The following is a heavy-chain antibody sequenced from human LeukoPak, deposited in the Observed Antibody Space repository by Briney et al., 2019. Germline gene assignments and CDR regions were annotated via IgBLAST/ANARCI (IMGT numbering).Heavy chain of an antibody. CDR1: GFTFSGYW. Sequence: GGSLRLSCTASGFTFSGYWMNWVRQAPGKGLVWVSRIGSDGGSTTYADSVKGRFTISRDNSKNTLYLQMNSLTTGDTAVYYCAKGGCTSTTCYVNCWGQGTLVTVSS. J-gene: IGHJ4*02. V-gene: IGHV3-74*03. CDR3: AKGGCTSTTCYVNC. CDR2: IGSDGGST. D-gene: IGHD2-2*01.